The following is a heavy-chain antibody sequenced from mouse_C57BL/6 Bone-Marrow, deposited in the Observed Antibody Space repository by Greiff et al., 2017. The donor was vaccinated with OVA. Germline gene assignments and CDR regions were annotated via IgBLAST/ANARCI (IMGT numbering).Heavy chain of an antibody. V-gene: IGHV1-52*01. J-gene: IGHJ1*03. CDR2: IDPSDSET. CDR1: GYTFTSYW. CDR3: ARKGYYGSSNWYFDV. D-gene: IGHD1-1*01. Sequence: QVQLQQSGAELVRPGSSVKLSCKASGYTFTSYWMHWVKQRPIQGLEWIGNIDPSDSETHYNQKFKDKATLTVDKSSSTAYMQLSSLTSEDSAVYYCARKGYYGSSNWYFDVWGTGTTVTVSS.